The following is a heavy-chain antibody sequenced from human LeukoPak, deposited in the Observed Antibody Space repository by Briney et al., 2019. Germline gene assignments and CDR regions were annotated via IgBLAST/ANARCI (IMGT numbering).Heavy chain of an antibody. J-gene: IGHJ6*02. Sequence: GGSLRLSCSASGFTFSSYEMNWVRQAPGKGLEWVSYISSSGGTIYYADSVKGRFTISRDNAKNSLYLQMNSLRAEDTAVYYCARDLSYCTITSCSYYYYGMDVWGQGTTVTVTS. V-gene: IGHV3-48*03. D-gene: IGHD2-2*01. CDR2: ISSSGGTI. CDR3: ARDLSYCTITSCSYYYYGMDV. CDR1: GFTFSSYE.